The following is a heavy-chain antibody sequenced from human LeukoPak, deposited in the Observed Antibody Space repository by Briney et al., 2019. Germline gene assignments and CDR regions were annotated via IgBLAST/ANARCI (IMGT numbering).Heavy chain of an antibody. Sequence: GASVKVSCKASGYIFTNYGISWVRQAPGQGLEWVGWISGYNSYTYYAQKLQGRVTMTTDTSTRTAYMELRSLRSDDTAVYYCARAWNGCSDYWGQGTLVTVSS. CDR1: GYIFTNYG. D-gene: IGHD4/OR15-4a*01. CDR3: ARAWNGCSDY. V-gene: IGHV1-18*01. CDR2: ISGYNSYT. J-gene: IGHJ4*02.